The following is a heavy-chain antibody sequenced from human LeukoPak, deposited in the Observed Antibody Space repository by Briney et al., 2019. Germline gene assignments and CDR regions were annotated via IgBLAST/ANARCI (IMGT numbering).Heavy chain of an antibody. CDR2: IRYDGSNK. CDR1: GFTFSSYG. D-gene: IGHD3-10*01. CDR3: ARGTTWGVAFDI. V-gene: IGHV3-30*02. J-gene: IGHJ3*02. Sequence: GGSLRLSCAASGFTFSSYGMHWVRQAPGKGLEWVAFIRYDGSNKYYADSVKGRFTISRDNAKNSLYLQMNSLRAEDTAVYYCARGTTWGVAFDIWGQGTMVTVSS.